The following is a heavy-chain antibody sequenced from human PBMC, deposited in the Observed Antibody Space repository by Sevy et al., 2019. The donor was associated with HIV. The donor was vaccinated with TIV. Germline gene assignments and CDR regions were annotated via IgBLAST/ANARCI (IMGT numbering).Heavy chain of an antibody. CDR1: GFTFSSYG. V-gene: IGHV3-33*01. CDR2: IWSDGNKK. CDR3: ARDASSYGRPEGSYYYYGMDV. J-gene: IGHJ6*02. Sequence: GGSLRLSCAASGFTFSSYGMHWVRQAPGKGLEWVTIIWSDGNKKFYGDSVKGRFTISRDNSKNTLFLQMNSVRAEDRAVYYCARDASSYGRPEGSYYYYGMDVWGQGTTVTVSS. D-gene: IGHD3-10*01.